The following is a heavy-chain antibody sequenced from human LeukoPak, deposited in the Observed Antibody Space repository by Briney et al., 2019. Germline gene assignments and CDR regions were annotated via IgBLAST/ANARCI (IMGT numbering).Heavy chain of an antibody. D-gene: IGHD3-16*02. Sequence: GGSLRLSCAASGFTFSNSWMSWVRQAPGKGLEWVANIKQDGSEKYFVDSVKGRFTISRDNAKNSPYLQMSSLRAEDTAVYYCASSGFMITFGGVIVIPHNGHWFDPWGQGTLVTVSS. CDR1: GFTFSNSW. CDR2: IKQDGSEK. V-gene: IGHV3-7*01. J-gene: IGHJ5*02. CDR3: ASSGFMITFGGVIVIPHNGHWFDP.